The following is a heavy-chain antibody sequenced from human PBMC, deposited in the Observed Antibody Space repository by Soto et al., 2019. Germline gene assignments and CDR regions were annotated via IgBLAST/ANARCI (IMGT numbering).Heavy chain of an antibody. CDR2: ISWNGADI. J-gene: IGHJ5*02. V-gene: IGHV3-9*01. CDR3: ARVDLGYSSSPSLLNWFDP. D-gene: IGHD6-13*01. Sequence: GGSLRLSCAASGFNFDDYFMHWVRQAPGKGLEWVASISWNGADIGYADSVKGRFTISRDKAKNSLFLQMNSLRSEDTAVYYCARVDLGYSSSPSLLNWFDPWGQGTLVTVS. CDR1: GFNFDDYF.